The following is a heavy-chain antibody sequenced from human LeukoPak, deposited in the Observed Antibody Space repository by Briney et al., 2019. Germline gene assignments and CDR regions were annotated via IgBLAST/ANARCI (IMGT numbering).Heavy chain of an antibody. CDR3: ARAGGSHYYYGMDV. J-gene: IGHJ6*02. Sequence: PSETLSLTCTDSGGSISSYYWSWIRQPPGKGLEWIGYIYYSGSTNYNPSLKSRVTISVDTSKNQFSLKLSSVTAADTAVYYCARAGGSHYYYGMDVWGQGTTVTVSS. CDR1: GGSISSYY. V-gene: IGHV4-59*01. CDR2: IYYSGST. D-gene: IGHD2-15*01.